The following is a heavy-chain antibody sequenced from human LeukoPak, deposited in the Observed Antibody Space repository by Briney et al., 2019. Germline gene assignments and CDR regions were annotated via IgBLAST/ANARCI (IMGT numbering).Heavy chain of an antibody. V-gene: IGHV1-2*02. CDR3: ARAYDGSGNLDY. D-gene: IGHD3-22*01. J-gene: IGHJ4*02. CDR2: IDPNNGGT. Sequence: ASVKVSCKASGYTFTGYYMHWVRQAPGQGLEWMGWIDPNNGGTNYAQKFQGRVTMTRDTSINTAYMELSRLRSDDTAVYYCARAYDGSGNLDYWGQGTLVTVSS. CDR1: GYTFTGYY.